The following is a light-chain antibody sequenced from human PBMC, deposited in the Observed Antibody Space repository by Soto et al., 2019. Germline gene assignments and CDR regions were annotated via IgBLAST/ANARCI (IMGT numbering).Light chain of an antibody. CDR3: QQYTRWPET. Sequence: QLRTSPNALNASVGGRGTVPCRASQGLSNYLAWYQQKPGKAPNPLIYAASTLQSGVPSRFTGSGSGRESTLTISSRQSEDFAVYYCQQYTRWPETFGQGTKVDIK. V-gene: IGKV1-9*01. CDR1: QGLSNY. CDR2: AAS. J-gene: IGKJ1*01.